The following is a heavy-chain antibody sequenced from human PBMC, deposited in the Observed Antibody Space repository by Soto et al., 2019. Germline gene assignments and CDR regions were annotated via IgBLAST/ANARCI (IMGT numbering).Heavy chain of an antibody. CDR3: ARYDFGTFDY. CDR2: IYHTEST. V-gene: IGHV4-4*02. Sequence: SETLSLTCAVSGDSISSSFWWSWVRQPPGKGLEWIGEIYHTESTVYNPSLKSRVTISVDKSNNQFSLNLNSVTAADTAVYYCARYDFGTFDYWGRGILVTVSS. CDR1: GDSISSSFW. D-gene: IGHD4-17*01. J-gene: IGHJ4*02.